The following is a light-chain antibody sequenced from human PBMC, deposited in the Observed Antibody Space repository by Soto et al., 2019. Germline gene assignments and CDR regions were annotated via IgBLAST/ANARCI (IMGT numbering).Light chain of an antibody. CDR2: AAS. J-gene: IGKJ5*01. CDR1: QSIGSY. CDR3: QQSYSTPT. V-gene: IGKV1-39*01. Sequence: DIQMTQSPSSLSASVGDRVTITCRASQSIGSYLNWYHQKPGKAPKLLIYAASNLQSGVPSRFSGSGSGTDFTLTISSLQPEDFATCYCQQSYSTPTFGQGTRLEIK.